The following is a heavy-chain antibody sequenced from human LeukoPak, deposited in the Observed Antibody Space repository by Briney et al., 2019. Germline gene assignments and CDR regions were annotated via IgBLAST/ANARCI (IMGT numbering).Heavy chain of an antibody. CDR3: ARVATGSYDWFDP. D-gene: IGHD3-10*01. Sequence: GGSLRLSCAAPGFTLNGYWMHWVRHAPGKGLVWVSRINSDGSTASYADSVKGRFTISRDNSKNTLYLQMNSLRAEDTAVYFCARVATGSYDWFDPWGQGTLVTVSS. CDR2: INSDGSTA. J-gene: IGHJ5*02. V-gene: IGHV3-74*01. CDR1: GFTLNGYW.